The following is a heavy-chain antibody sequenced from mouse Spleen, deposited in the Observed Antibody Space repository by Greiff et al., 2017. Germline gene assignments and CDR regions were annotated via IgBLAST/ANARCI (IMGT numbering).Heavy chain of an antibody. Sequence: QVQLKESGAELVRPGASVTLSCKASGYTFTDYEMHWVKQTPVHGLEWIGAIDPETGGTAYNQKFKGKAILTADKSSSTAYMELRSLTSEDSAVYYCTREENYYDYDGGFAYWGQGTLVTVSA. V-gene: IGHV1-15*01. D-gene: IGHD2-4*01. CDR1: GYTFTDYE. J-gene: IGHJ3*01. CDR2: IDPETGGT. CDR3: TREENYYDYDGGFAY.